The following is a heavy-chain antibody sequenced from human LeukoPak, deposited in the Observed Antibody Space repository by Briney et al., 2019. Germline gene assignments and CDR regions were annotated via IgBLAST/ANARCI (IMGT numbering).Heavy chain of an antibody. CDR3: ARDMDV. J-gene: IGHJ6*03. V-gene: IGHV3-7*01. Sequence: GGSLRLSCAASGFTFSSYWMHWVRQAPGKGLEWVANIKQDGNETYYVNSVKGRFTISRDNAKNSLYLQMNSLRVEDTAVYYCARDMDVWGKGTTVTVSS. CDR2: IKQDGNET. CDR1: GFTFSSYW.